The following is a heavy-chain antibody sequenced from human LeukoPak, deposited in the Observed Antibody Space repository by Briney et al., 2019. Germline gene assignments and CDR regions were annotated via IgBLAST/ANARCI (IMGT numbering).Heavy chain of an antibody. Sequence: GGSLRLSCAASGFTFSSYAMSWVRQAPGKGLEWVSDINGSGGSTYYADSVKGRFTISRDNSKNTLYLQMNSLRAEDTAVYYCAKDGYGSGSYLPIYYFDYWGQGTLVTVSS. CDR2: INGSGGST. CDR3: AKDGYGSGSYLPIYYFDY. J-gene: IGHJ4*02. D-gene: IGHD3-10*01. CDR1: GFTFSSYA. V-gene: IGHV3-23*01.